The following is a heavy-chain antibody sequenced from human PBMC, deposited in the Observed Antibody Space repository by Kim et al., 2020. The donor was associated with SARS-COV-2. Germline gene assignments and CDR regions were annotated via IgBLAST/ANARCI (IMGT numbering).Heavy chain of an antibody. J-gene: IGHJ4*02. CDR3: AKSPTNITAFFAY. CDR1: GFFFSTCA. V-gene: IGHV3-23*05. D-gene: IGHD1-20*01. Sequence: GGSLRLSCAASGFFFSTCAMTWVRQAPGKGLEWLSTLSRSGNTTYYADSVKGRFIVSRDNSKNLVYLQMDNLRADDTAIYYCAKSPTNITAFFAYWGQGFLVPVS. CDR2: LSRSGNTT.